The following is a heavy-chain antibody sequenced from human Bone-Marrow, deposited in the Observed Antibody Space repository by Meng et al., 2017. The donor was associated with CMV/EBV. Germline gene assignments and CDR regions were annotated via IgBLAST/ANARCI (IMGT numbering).Heavy chain of an antibody. J-gene: IGHJ3*02. CDR1: GGSFSGYY. CDR2: INHSGST. CDR3: ARGRGVPGYCSGGSCLRAFDI. Sequence: SQTLSLTCAVYGGSFSGYYWSWIRQPPGKGLEWSGEINHSGSTNYNPSLKSRVTISVDTSKNQFSLKLSSVTAADTAVYYCARGRGVPGYCSGGSCLRAFDIWGQGTMVTVSS. D-gene: IGHD2-15*01. V-gene: IGHV4-34*01.